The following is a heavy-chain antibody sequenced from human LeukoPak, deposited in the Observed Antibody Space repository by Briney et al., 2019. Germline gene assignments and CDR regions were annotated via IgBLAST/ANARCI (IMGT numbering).Heavy chain of an antibody. CDR3: ARADHFGSGYFDY. D-gene: IGHD3-3*02. V-gene: IGHV4-38-2*01. Sequence: SETLSLTCAVSGYSISSGYYWGGIRQPPGKGLEWIGSIYHSGSTYYNPSLKSRVTISVDTSKNQFSLKLSSVTAADTAVYYCARADHFGSGYFDYWGQGTLVTVSS. CDR2: IYHSGST. CDR1: GYSISSGYY. J-gene: IGHJ4*02.